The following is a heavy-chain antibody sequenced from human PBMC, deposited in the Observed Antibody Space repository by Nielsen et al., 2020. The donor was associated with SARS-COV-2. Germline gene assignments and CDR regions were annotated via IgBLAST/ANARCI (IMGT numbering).Heavy chain of an antibody. CDR1: GFTFSSYG. Sequence: GESLKISCAASGFTFSSYGMHWVRQAPGKGLEWVAVIWYDGSNKYYADSVKGRFTISRDNSKNTLYLQMNSPRAEDTAVYYCAREQGGGYDDWGQGTLVTVSS. CDR2: IWYDGSNK. D-gene: IGHD5-12*01. CDR3: AREQGGGYDD. J-gene: IGHJ4*02. V-gene: IGHV3-33*01.